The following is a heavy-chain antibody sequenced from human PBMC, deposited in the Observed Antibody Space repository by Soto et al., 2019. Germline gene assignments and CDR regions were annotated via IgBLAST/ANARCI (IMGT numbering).Heavy chain of an antibody. V-gene: IGHV2-5*02. J-gene: IGHJ4*02. CDR3: AHIWGY. Sequence: QITLKESGPTLVNPTQTLTLTYTFSGISLSTTGEAVGWIRQPPGKALEWLALVYWDDSKRYSPSLKSRLTITKDTSHNQVVLTMTNMDPVDTGTYYCAHIWGYWGQGTLVTVSS. D-gene: IGHD3-16*01. CDR2: VYWDDSK. CDR1: GISLSTTGEA.